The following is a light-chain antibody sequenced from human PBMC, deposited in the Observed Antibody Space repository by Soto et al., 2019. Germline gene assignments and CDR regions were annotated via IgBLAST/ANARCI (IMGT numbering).Light chain of an antibody. CDR1: QSVSNY. CDR2: DAS. V-gene: IGKV3-11*01. J-gene: IGKJ4*01. CDR3: QQRSNWPPVT. Sequence: EIVLTQSPATLSLSPGERATLSCRASQSVSNYLAWYQQKPGQAPRLLIYDASNRASGIPARFSGSGSGTHFTLTISSLDPEDFAVYYCQQRSNWPPVTFGGGTKVELK.